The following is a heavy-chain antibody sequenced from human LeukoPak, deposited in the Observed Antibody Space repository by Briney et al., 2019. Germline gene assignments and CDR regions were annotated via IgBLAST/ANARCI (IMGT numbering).Heavy chain of an antibody. CDR3: ARLGPEGPFDY. CDR1: GGSISSSRYY. CDR2: FYYTGST. Sequence: SETLSLTCTVSGGSISSSRYYWGWIRQPPGEGLEWIGTFYYTGSTYYTPSLKSRVTISVDTSESQFSLKLSSVTAADTAVYYCARLGPEGPFDYWGQGTLVTVSS. J-gene: IGHJ4*02. D-gene: IGHD1-14*01. V-gene: IGHV4-39*01.